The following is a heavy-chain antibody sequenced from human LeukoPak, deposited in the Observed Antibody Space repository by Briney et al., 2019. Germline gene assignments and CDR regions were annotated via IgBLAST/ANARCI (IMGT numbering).Heavy chain of an antibody. D-gene: IGHD1-14*01. J-gene: IGHJ3*02. V-gene: IGHV3-11*04. CDR1: GFTFTDYY. CDR2: ISSSGGTI. Sequence: GESLRLSCAASGFTFTDYYMNWIRQAPGKGLEWVSYISSSGGTIYYADSVKGRFTISRDNAKNSLYLQMNSLRAEDTAVYYCATDHRNLDAFDIWGQGTMVTVSS. CDR3: ATDHRNLDAFDI.